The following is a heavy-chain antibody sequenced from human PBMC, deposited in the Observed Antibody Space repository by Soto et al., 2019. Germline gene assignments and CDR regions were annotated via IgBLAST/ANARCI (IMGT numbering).Heavy chain of an antibody. CDR2: IYYTGST. J-gene: IGHJ4*02. CDR1: GAPIRSGGYY. CDR3: ARIEMASIK. Sequence: SETLSLTCSVSGAPIRSGGYYWSWLRQSPGKGLEWIGHIYYTGSTFYSPSLKSRLTISLDTSKNQFSLDLRSVTAADTAMYYCARIEMASIKWGRGTLVTVSS. V-gene: IGHV4-31*03.